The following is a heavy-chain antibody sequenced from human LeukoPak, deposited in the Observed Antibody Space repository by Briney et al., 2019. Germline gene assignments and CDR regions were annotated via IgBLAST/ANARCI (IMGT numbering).Heavy chain of an antibody. CDR3: ARDTDYYGSGRHGYFDH. J-gene: IGHJ1*01. D-gene: IGHD3-10*01. CDR1: GFTFSSYW. CDR2: IYSGGPT. V-gene: IGHV3-66*01. Sequence: GGSLRLSCAASGFTFSSYWMHWVRQTPEKGLEWVSVIYSGGPTNYADSVKGRFTISRDNSKNTLHLQMNSLRAEDTAVYYCARDTDYYGSGRHGYFDHWGQGTLVTVSS.